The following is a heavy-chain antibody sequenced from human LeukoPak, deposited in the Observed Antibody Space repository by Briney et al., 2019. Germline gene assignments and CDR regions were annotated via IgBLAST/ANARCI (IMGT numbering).Heavy chain of an antibody. CDR2: INPNSGGT. CDR3: ARAIAVVDY. Sequence: ASVKASCKASGYTFTDNYTHWVRQAPGQGLEWMGWINPNSGGTNYAQKFQGRVTMTKDTSISTAYMELSRLRSDDTAVYFCARAIAVVDYWGQGTLVTVSS. J-gene: IGHJ4*02. D-gene: IGHD6-19*01. CDR1: GYTFTDNY. V-gene: IGHV1-2*02.